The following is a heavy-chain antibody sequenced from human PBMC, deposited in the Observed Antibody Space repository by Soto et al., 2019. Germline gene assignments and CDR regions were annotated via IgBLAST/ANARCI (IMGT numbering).Heavy chain of an antibody. V-gene: IGHV4-59*01. CDR2: IYYSGST. Sequence: SETLSLTCTVSGGSISSYYWSWIRQPPGKGLEWIGYIYYSGSTNYNPSLKSRVTISVDTSKNQFSLKLSSVTAADTAVYYCASYGSGSYWLGSDNMDTDAFDIWGQGTMVTVSS. CDR3: ASYGSGSYWLGSDNMDTDAFDI. D-gene: IGHD3-10*01. CDR1: GGSISSYY. J-gene: IGHJ3*02.